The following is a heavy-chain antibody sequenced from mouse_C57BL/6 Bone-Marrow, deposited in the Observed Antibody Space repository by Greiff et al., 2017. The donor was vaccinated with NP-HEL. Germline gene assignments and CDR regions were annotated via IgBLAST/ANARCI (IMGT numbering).Heavy chain of an antibody. CDR2: LHYDGSST. V-gene: IGHV5-16*01. CDR1: GFTFSDYY. CDR3: AREGGLRRRTYAMDY. D-gene: IGHD2-4*01. Sequence: EVKLVESEGGLVQPGSSMKLSCTASGFTFSDYYMAWVRQVPEKGLEWVANLHYDGSSTYYLDSLKSRFIISRDNAKNILYLQMSSLKSEDTATYYCAREGGLRRRTYAMDYWGQGTSVTVSS. J-gene: IGHJ4*01.